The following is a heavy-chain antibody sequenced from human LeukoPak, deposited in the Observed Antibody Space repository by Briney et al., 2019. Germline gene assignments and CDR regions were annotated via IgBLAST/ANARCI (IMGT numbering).Heavy chain of an antibody. Sequence: GGSLRLSCAASGFTFSSYWMSWVRQAPGKGLEWVANIKQDGSEKYYVDSVKGRFTISRDNAKNSLYLQMNSLRAEDTAVYYCARDIRWARLRRNDAFDIWGQGTMVTVSS. CDR3: ARDIRWARLRRNDAFDI. CDR1: GFTFSSYW. D-gene: IGHD6-25*01. V-gene: IGHV3-7*01. J-gene: IGHJ3*02. CDR2: IKQDGSEK.